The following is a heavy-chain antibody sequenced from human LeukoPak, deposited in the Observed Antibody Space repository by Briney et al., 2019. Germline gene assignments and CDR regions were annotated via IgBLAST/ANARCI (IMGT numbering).Heavy chain of an antibody. D-gene: IGHD6-19*01. CDR1: GDSVSSKNGA. Sequence: QTLSLTCVVSGDSVSSKNGAWNWIRQSPSRGLEWLGRTYYRSKWYNDYAESMEGRMTISQDTSKNQYTLHLNSVTPDDTAVYYCARDFGTTGWHTFDYWGQGTLVTVSS. CDR3: ARDFGTTGWHTFDY. J-gene: IGHJ4*02. CDR2: TYYRSKWYN. V-gene: IGHV6-1*01.